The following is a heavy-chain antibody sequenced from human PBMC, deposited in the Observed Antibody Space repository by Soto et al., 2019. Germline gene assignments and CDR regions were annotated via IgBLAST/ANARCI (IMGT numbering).Heavy chain of an antibody. Sequence: GGSLRLSCAASGFTFSDDYMDWGRQAPGKGMERDGRATNQFNTYITYYPASVRGRFTISRDDSKNSVFLQMSSFKTEDTAVYYCASHRVYDRDRPFYYYYAMDVWGQGTTVTVSS. V-gene: IGHV3-72*01. CDR1: GFTFSDDY. J-gene: IGHJ6*02. CDR3: ASHRVYDRDRPFYYYYAMDV. D-gene: IGHD5-12*01. CDR2: ATNQFNTYIT.